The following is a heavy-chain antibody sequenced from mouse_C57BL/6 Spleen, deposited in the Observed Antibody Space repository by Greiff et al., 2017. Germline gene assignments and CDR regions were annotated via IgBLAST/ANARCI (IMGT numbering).Heavy chain of an antibody. Sequence: EVQLQQSGPELVKPGASVKISCKASGYTFTDYYMNWVKQSHGKSLEWIGDINPNNGGTSYNQKFKGKATLTVDKSSSTAYMELRSLTSEDSAVYYCARDSANWDDAMDYWGQGTSVTVSS. CDR1: GYTFTDYY. J-gene: IGHJ4*01. CDR2: INPNNGGT. V-gene: IGHV1-26*01. CDR3: ARDSANWDDAMDY. D-gene: IGHD4-1*01.